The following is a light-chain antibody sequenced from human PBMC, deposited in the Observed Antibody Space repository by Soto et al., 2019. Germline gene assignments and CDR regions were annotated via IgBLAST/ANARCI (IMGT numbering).Light chain of an antibody. CDR3: QQYNSYWT. Sequence: DIQMTQSPSSVSASVGDRVTITCRASQSISSWLAWYQQKPGKAPKPLIYKASSLESGVPSRFSGSGSGTEFTLTISSLQPDDFATYYCQQYNSYWTFGQGTKVVIK. J-gene: IGKJ1*01. V-gene: IGKV1-5*03. CDR2: KAS. CDR1: QSISSW.